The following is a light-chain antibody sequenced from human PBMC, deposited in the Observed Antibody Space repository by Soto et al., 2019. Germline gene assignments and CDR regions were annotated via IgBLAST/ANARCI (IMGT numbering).Light chain of an antibody. CDR2: GAS. Sequence: EIVMTHSPATLSVSPGERATLSCRASQSVSNNLAWYQQKPGQAPRLLIYGASTRATAIPARFSGSGSGTEFTLTISSLQSEDFATYYCQQANNFPWTFGQGTMVEI. CDR3: QQANNFPWT. J-gene: IGKJ1*01. CDR1: QSVSNN. V-gene: IGKV3-15*01.